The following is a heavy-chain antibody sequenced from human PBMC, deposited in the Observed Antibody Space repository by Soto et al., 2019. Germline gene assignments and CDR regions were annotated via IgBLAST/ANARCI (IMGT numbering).Heavy chain of an antibody. D-gene: IGHD3-3*01. Sequence: PGGSLRLSCDGSGFNFSDYSMSWVRQAPGKGLEWLSYISLTSSTMYYSASVRGRFTIYRDNAKNSLNLQMDSLRDEDTAVYYCVRERRARDHNYGFLYYYGMDVWGQGTTVTVSS. V-gene: IGHV3-48*02. CDR1: GFNFSDYS. J-gene: IGHJ6*02. CDR3: VRERRARDHNYGFLYYYGMDV. CDR2: ISLTSSTM.